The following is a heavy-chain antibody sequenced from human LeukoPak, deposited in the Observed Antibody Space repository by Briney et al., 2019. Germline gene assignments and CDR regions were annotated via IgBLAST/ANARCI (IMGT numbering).Heavy chain of an antibody. V-gene: IGHV3-64D*06. J-gene: IGHJ4*02. Sequence: GGSLRLSCSASGFTFSSYVMHWVRQGPGKGLEYVSAISSNGGSTYYADSVKGRFTISRDNSKNTLYLQMSSLRAEDTAVYYCVKSRKSSSWSRDYFDYWGQGTLVTVSS. D-gene: IGHD6-13*01. CDR2: ISSNGGST. CDR3: VKSRKSSSWSRDYFDY. CDR1: GFTFSSYV.